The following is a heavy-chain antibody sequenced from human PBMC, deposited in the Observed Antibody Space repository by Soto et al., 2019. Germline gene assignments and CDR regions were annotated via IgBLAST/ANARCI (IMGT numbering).Heavy chain of an antibody. J-gene: IGHJ4*02. V-gene: IGHV4-31*03. Sequence: QVHLQESGPGLVKPSQTLSLTCSVSGDSMTTIGYYWSWVRQHPGKGLEWIGYIYHTGSTYYNPSLKTRVTISLDTYKQQFSLNLTSVTAADTAVYYCSRLRDTYFFDSWGQGTLVTVSS. D-gene: IGHD3-10*01. CDR3: SRLRDTYFFDS. CDR1: GDSMTTIGYY. CDR2: IYHTGST.